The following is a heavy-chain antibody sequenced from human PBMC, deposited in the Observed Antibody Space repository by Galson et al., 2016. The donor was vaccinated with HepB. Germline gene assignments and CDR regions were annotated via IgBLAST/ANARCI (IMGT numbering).Heavy chain of an antibody. V-gene: IGHV2-5*02. D-gene: IGHD3-16*01. CDR2: IYWDDDS. J-gene: IGHJ4*02. Sequence: PALVKPTQTLTLTCTFSGFSFSTSGVAVGWIRQPPGKALEWLATIYWDDDSRYSPSLKSRLTIWKDTSKSQVVLTMTNMDPVDTATYYCAHRLLSDFPTGLGCWGQGTLVTVSS. CDR1: GFSFSTSGVA. CDR3: AHRLLSDFPTGLGC.